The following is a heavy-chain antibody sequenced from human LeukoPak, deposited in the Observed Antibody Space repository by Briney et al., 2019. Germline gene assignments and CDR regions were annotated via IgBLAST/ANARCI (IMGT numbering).Heavy chain of an antibody. J-gene: IGHJ4*02. CDR3: ARFTGHGDYDGGLDH. CDR2: IWYDGNRE. D-gene: IGHD4-17*01. V-gene: IGHV3-30*04. CDR1: GFTFGDYA. Sequence: GGSLRLSCTASGFTFGDYALSWFRQAPGKGLEWVAVIWYDGNREYYADSVKGRFTISRDNFKNTLDLQMNSLRDEDTAVYYCARFTGHGDYDGGLDHWGQGTLVTVSS.